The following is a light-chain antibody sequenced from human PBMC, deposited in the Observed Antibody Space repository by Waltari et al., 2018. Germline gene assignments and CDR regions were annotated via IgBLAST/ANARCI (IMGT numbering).Light chain of an antibody. CDR1: QSVSSW. J-gene: IGKJ2*01. CDR3: QQYNSYSYT. V-gene: IGKV1-5*01. CDR2: GAS. Sequence: DIQMTQSPSTLSASVGDTVPITSRASQSVSSWLAWYQQKAGKAPTVLIYGASTLQSGVPSRFSGSGSGAEFTLTISSLQPDDFATYYCQQYNSYSYTFGQGTKLEIK.